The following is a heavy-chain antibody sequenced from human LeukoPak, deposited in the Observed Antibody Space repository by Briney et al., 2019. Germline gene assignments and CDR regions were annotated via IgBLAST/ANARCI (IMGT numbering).Heavy chain of an antibody. CDR3: AKGELSITMIVAVELDY. Sequence: PGGTLRLSCAASGFTFSSCGMSWVRQAPGKGLEWVSAISGSGGSTYYADSVKGRFTISRDNSKNTLYLQMNSLRAEDTAVYYCAKGELSITMIVAVELDYWGQGTLVTVSS. CDR1: GFTFSSCG. V-gene: IGHV3-23*01. J-gene: IGHJ4*02. CDR2: ISGSGGST. D-gene: IGHD3-22*01.